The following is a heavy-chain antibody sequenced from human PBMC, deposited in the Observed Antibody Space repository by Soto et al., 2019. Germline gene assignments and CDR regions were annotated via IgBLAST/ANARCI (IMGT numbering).Heavy chain of an antibody. CDR3: ARYLWVYCGPACYPLDV. CDR1: GGSISNNY. V-gene: IGHV4-59*01. Sequence: PSETLSLTCTVSGGSISNNYWSWIRQTPGRGLEWIGYIYYTGSTNYDPSFKGRVTISLDTSKNQFSLKLSSVTAADTAVYYCARYLWVYCGPACYPLDVWGQGTTVTVSS. J-gene: IGHJ6*02. CDR2: IYYTGST. D-gene: IGHD2-21*01.